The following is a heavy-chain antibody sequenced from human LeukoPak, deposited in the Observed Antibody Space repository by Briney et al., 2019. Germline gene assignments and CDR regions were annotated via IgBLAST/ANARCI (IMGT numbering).Heavy chain of an antibody. CDR1: GGSISSYY. CDR3: ARHRYSSGWSDYDY. J-gene: IGHJ4*02. CDR2: IYYSGST. V-gene: IGHV4-59*08. Sequence: SETLSLTCTVSGGSISSYYWTWIRQPSEKGLEWIGYIYYSGSTRYNPSLESRVTISVDTSKNQFSLKLSSVTAADTAVYYCARHRYSSGWSDYDYWGQGILVTVSS. D-gene: IGHD6-19*01.